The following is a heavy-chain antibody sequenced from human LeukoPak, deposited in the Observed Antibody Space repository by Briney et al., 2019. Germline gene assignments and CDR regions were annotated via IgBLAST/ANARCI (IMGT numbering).Heavy chain of an antibody. Sequence: KPSETLSLTCTVSGGSISSSSYYWGWIRQPPGKGLEWIGSIYYSGSTYYNPSLKSRVTISVDTSKNQFSLKLSSVTAADTAVYYCARVGAYTAMVHSWGQGTLVTVSS. J-gene: IGHJ4*02. D-gene: IGHD5-18*01. CDR1: GGSISSSSYY. CDR2: IYYSGST. V-gene: IGHV4-39*07. CDR3: ARVGAYTAMVHS.